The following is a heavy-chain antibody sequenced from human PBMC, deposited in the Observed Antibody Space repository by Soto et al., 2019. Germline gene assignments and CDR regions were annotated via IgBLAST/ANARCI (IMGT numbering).Heavy chain of an antibody. CDR2: IYYSGST. CDR3: ASAEYQPLAVLDD. J-gene: IGHJ4*02. V-gene: IGHV4-30-4*01. Sequence: SETLSLTCTVSGVSISSGDYYWSWIRQPPGKGLEWIGYIYYSGSTYYNPSLKSRVTISVDTSKNQFSLKLSSVTAADTAVYYCASAEYQPLAVLDDWGQGTLVTVSS. CDR1: GVSISSGDYY. D-gene: IGHD2-2*01.